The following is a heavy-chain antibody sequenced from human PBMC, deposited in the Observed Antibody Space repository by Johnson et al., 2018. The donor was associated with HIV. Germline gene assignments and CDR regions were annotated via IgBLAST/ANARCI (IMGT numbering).Heavy chain of an antibody. CDR1: GFTFSSYA. Sequence: QEQLVESGGGVVQPGRSLRLSCAASGFTFSSYAMHWVRQAPGKGLEWVAVISYDGSNKYYADSVKGRFTISRDNSKNTLYLQMNSLRAEDTAVYDCARGLAADAFDIWGQGTMVTGSS. D-gene: IGHD6-13*01. V-gene: IGHV3-30*04. J-gene: IGHJ3*02. CDR3: ARGLAADAFDI. CDR2: ISYDGSNK.